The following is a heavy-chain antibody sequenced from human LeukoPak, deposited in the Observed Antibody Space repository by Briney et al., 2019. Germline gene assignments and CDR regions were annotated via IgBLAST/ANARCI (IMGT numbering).Heavy chain of an antibody. J-gene: IGHJ4*02. V-gene: IGHV1-69*13. CDR3: ARALYYDYVWGSYHLYYFDY. Sequence: ASVKVSCKASGGIFSSYTISWVRQAPGQGLEWLGGIIPIFGTANYAQKFQGRVTITADESTSTAYMELSRLRSEDTAVYYCARALYYDYVWGSYHLYYFDYWGQGTLVTVSS. D-gene: IGHD3-16*02. CDR2: IIPIFGTA. CDR1: GGIFSSYT.